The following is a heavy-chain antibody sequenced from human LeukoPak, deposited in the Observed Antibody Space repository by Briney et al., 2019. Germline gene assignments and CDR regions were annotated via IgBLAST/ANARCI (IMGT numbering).Heavy chain of an antibody. J-gene: IGHJ6*02. D-gene: IGHD6-6*01. CDR2: ISSSSSTI. V-gene: IGHV3-48*01. CDR1: GFTFNSCW. CDR3: ARGAGIAARLYYYYYYGMDV. Sequence: PGGSLRLSCVVSGFTFNSCWMNWVRQAPGKGLEWVSYISSSSSTIYYADSVKGRFTISRDNAKNSLYLQMNSLRAEDTAVYYCARGAGIAARLYYYYYYGMDVWGQGTTVTVSS.